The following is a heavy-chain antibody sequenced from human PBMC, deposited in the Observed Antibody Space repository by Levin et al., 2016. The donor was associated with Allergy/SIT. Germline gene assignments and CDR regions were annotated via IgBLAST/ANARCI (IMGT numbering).Heavy chain of an antibody. V-gene: IGHV4-31*03. CDR3: ARGLLRGAEGHWFDP. CDR2: FYYRGST. CDR1: GGSINSGGFY. J-gene: IGHJ5*02. Sequence: SETLSLTCTVSGGSINSGGFYWSWIRQYPGKGLEWIGYFYYRGSTYYNPSLKSRATISVDTSKNQLSLKLNSVTAADTAVYYCARGLLRGAEGHWFDPWGQGILVSVSS.